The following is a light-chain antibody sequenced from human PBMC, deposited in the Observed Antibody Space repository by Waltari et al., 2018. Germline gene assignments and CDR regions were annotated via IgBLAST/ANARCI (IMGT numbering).Light chain of an antibody. CDR2: EGS. J-gene: IGLJ1*01. CDR3: CSYAGSRV. Sequence: QSTLTQPASVSGSPGQSITISCTGTSSDVGSYNLVSWYQQHPGKAPKLMIYEGSKRPSVVSNRFSGSKSGNTASLTISGLQAEDEADYYCCSYAGSRVFGTGTKVTVL. V-gene: IGLV2-23*01. CDR1: SSDVGSYNL.